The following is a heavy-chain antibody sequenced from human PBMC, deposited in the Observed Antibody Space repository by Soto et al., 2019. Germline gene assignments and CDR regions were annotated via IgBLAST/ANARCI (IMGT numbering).Heavy chain of an antibody. Sequence: QVQLQESGPGLVKPSQTLSLTCTVSGGSISSGGYYWSWIRQHPGKGLEWIGYIYYSGSTYYNPALKSRVTISVDTSKNQFSLKLSSVTAADTAVYYCARDLHCSSTSCPRVPGGYYYYGMDVWGQGTTVTVSS. CDR2: IYYSGST. J-gene: IGHJ6*02. CDR1: GGSISSGGYY. CDR3: ARDLHCSSTSCPRVPGGYYYYGMDV. D-gene: IGHD2-2*01. V-gene: IGHV4-31*03.